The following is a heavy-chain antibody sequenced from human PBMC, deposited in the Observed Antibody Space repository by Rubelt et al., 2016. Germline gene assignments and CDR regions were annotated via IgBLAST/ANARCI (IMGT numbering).Heavy chain of an antibody. CDR1: GGSFSGYY. CDR3: ARWWEVLQAVDY. V-gene: IGHV4-34*01. J-gene: IGHJ4*02. D-gene: IGHD1-26*01. Sequence: QVQLQQWGAGLLKPSETLSLTCAVYGGSFSGYYWSWIRQPPGKGLEWIGEINHSGSTNYNPSLKSRVTNSVDTSKNQFPLTLSSVTAADTAVYYCARWWEVLQAVDYWGQGTLVTVSS. CDR2: INHSGST.